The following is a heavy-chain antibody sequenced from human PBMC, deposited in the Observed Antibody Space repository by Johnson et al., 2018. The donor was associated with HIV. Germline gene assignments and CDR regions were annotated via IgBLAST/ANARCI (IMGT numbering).Heavy chain of an antibody. Sequence: QVQLVESVGGVVQPGRSLRLSCAASGFTFSSYAMHWVRQAPGKGLEWVAVISYDGSNKYYADSVKGRFTISRDNSKNTLYLQMNSLRAEDTAVYYCARDAPDSGSYHAFDIWGQGTMVTVSS. CDR1: GFTFSSYA. J-gene: IGHJ3*02. D-gene: IGHD1-26*01. CDR2: ISYDGSNK. CDR3: ARDAPDSGSYHAFDI. V-gene: IGHV3-30*04.